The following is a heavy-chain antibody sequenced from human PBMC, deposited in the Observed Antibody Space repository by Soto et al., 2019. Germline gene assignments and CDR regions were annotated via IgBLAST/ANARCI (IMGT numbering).Heavy chain of an antibody. J-gene: IGHJ4*02. V-gene: IGHV3-23*01. CDR1: GFTFSSYA. CDR3: AKGHRQQLVWPHTFEY. CDR2: ISGSGDRT. Sequence: EVQLLESGGGLVQPGGSLRLSCAASGFTFSSYAMSWVRQAPGKGLEWVSAISGSGDRTYSADSVKGRFTISRDNSKNTLHVEMNSLRVEDTAVYYCAKGHRQQLVWPHTFEYWGQGTLVTVSS. D-gene: IGHD6-13*01.